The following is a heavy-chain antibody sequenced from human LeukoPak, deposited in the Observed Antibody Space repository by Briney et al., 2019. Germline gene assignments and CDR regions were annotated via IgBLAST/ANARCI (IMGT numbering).Heavy chain of an antibody. V-gene: IGHV3-21*01. CDR2: ISSSSSYI. J-gene: IGHJ6*02. D-gene: IGHD2-15*01. Sequence: GGSLRLSCAASGLTFSSYAMSWVRQAPGKGLEWVSSISSSSSYIYYADSVKGRFTISRDNAKNSLYLQMNSLRAEDTAVYYCASYCSGGSCYYYYGMDVWGQGTTVTVSS. CDR3: ASYCSGGSCYYYYGMDV. CDR1: GLTFSSYA.